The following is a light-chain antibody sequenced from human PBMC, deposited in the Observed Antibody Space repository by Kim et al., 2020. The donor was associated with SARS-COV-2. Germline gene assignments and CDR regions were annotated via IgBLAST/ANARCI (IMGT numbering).Light chain of an antibody. V-gene: IGKV3-20*01. J-gene: IGKJ1*01. CDR1: QSVSSNY. CDR2: GAS. CDR3: QQYSSSPAT. Sequence: EIVLTQSPGTLSLSPGERATLSCRASQSVSSNYLAWYQQKPGQAPRLLIYGASSRATGIPDRFSGSGSGTDFTLTITRLGPEDFAVYYCQQYSSSPATFGQGDKVDIK.